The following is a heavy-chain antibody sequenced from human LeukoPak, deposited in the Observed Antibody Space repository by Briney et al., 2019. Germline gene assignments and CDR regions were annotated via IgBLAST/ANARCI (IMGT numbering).Heavy chain of an antibody. CDR1: GYTFTSYD. V-gene: IGHV1-69*06. Sequence: SVKVSCKASGYTFTSYDINWVRQAPGQGLEWMGGIIPTFGTANYAQRFQGRVTITADKSTSTAYMELSSLTSEDTAVYYCARARWGDEFDYWGQGTLVTVSS. D-gene: IGHD3-10*01. CDR2: IIPTFGTA. CDR3: ARARWGDEFDY. J-gene: IGHJ4*02.